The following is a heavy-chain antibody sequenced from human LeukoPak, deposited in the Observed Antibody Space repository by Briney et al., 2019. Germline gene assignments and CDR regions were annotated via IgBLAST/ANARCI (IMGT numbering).Heavy chain of an antibody. Sequence: KSSETLSLTCTVSGGSISSYYWSWIRQPPGKGLEWIGYIYYSGSANYNPSLKSRVTISLDTSKNQFSLKLSSVTAADTAVYYCARLLWGSSLDYWGQGTLVTVSS. J-gene: IGHJ4*02. V-gene: IGHV4-59*01. CDR1: GGSISSYY. CDR3: ARLLWGSSLDY. CDR2: IYYSGSA. D-gene: IGHD3-16*01.